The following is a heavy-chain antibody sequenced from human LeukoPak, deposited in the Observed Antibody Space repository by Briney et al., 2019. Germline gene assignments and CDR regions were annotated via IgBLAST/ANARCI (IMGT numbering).Heavy chain of an antibody. Sequence: GGSLRLSCAASGFTFSSYEMNWVRQAPGKGLEWVSYISSSGSDIYYADSVKGRFTISRDNAKNSLYLQMNSLRAEDTAVYYCARRGAVADAFDIWGQGTMVTVSS. D-gene: IGHD4-23*01. V-gene: IGHV3-48*03. CDR2: ISSSGSDI. CDR3: ARRGAVADAFDI. CDR1: GFTFSSYE. J-gene: IGHJ3*02.